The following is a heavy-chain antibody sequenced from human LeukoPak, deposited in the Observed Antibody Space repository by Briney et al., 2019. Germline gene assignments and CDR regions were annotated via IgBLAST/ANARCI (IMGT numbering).Heavy chain of an antibody. CDR3: ARAQVPAAMIDY. CDR1: GGSISSSDYY. D-gene: IGHD2-2*01. Sequence: SETLSLTCTVSGGSISSSDYYWGWIRQPPGKGLEWIGSIYYSVTTYYNPSLKSRVTISVDTSKNQFSLKLNSVTAADTAVYYCARAQVPAAMIDYWGQGTLVTVSS. CDR2: IYYSVTT. J-gene: IGHJ4*01. V-gene: IGHV4-39*07.